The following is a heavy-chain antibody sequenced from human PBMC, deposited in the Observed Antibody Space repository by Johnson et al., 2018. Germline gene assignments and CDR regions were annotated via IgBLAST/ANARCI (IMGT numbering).Heavy chain of an antibody. CDR2: TYYRSKWSN. CDR1: GDSVSSNSAA. V-gene: IGHV6-1*01. CDR3: ARDPRYCSSTSCFQGGVYYYNGMDV. J-gene: IGHJ6*02. D-gene: IGHD2-2*01. Sequence: ISGDSVSSNSAAWNWIRQSPSRGLEWLGRTYYRSKWSNDYAVSVKSRITINPDTSKNQFYLQLNSVTPEDPAVFYCARDPRYCSSTSCFQGGVYYYNGMDVWGQGTTVTVSS.